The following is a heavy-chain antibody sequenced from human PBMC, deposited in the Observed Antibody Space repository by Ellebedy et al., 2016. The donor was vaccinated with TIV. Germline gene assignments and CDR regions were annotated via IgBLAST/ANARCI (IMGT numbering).Heavy chain of an antibody. V-gene: IGHV3-21*01. J-gene: IGHJ4*02. D-gene: IGHD2-15*01. Sequence: GESLKISCAASGFTFSTYPMNWVRQAPGKGLEWVSSISTISSYADSVRGRFTISRDNAKNSLYLQMNSLRAEDTAVYYCSRGGGCGGGTCYYPDFWGQGILVTVSS. CDR2: ISTISSY. CDR3: SRGGGCGGGTCYYPDF. CDR1: GFTFSTYP.